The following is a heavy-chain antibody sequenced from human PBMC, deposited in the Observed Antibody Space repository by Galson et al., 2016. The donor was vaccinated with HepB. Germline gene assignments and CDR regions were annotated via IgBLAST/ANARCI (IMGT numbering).Heavy chain of an antibody. CDR1: GGTFSSHA. J-gene: IGHJ4*02. Sequence: SVKVSCKASGGTFSSHAISWVRQAPGQGLVWMGSIIPVFGTTTYARSFQGRVTITADKSTSTAYMALTGLRSDDTAKYYWARHNPDWDYFDYWGPGTLVTVSS. D-gene: IGHD3-9*01. V-gene: IGHV1-69*06. CDR3: ARHNPDWDYFDY. CDR2: IIPVFGTT.